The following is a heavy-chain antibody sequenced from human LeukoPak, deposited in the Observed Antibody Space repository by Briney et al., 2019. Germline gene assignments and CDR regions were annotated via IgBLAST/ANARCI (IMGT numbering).Heavy chain of an antibody. J-gene: IGHJ6*03. V-gene: IGHV3-23*01. CDR1: GFTFSPYG. CDR3: AKYDNGFFYYYLDV. D-gene: IGHD3-22*01. CDR2: ISGRGITT. Sequence: GGSLRLSCAASGFTFSPYGMTWVRQAPGKGLEWVAGISGRGITTAYAESVEGRFTISRDNSKNTLYVQMDSLRVEDTAVYYCAKYDNGFFYYYLDVWGKGTTVTVSS.